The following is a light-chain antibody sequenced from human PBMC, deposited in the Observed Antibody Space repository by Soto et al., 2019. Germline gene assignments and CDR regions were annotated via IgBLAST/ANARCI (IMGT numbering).Light chain of an antibody. CDR1: HSISNW. CDR3: QQASGLPFN. CDR2: GAS. V-gene: IGKV1-12*01. J-gene: IGKJ3*01. Sequence: DIQMTQSPSSVSASVGDRVTITCRASHSISNWLAWYQQKPGKGPKLLISGASSLQSGVPSRFSGSRSVTDFTITITSLQPEDFATYFCQQASGLPFNFGPGTKVDIK.